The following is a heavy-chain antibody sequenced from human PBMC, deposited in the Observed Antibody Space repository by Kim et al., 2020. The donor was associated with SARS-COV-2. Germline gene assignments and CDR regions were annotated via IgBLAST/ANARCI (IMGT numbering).Heavy chain of an antibody. CDR2: ISYDGSNK. J-gene: IGHJ4*02. V-gene: IGHV3-30*18. D-gene: IGHD3-10*01. CDR3: AKAVAKSRVRGKEVDHAFDY. CDR1: GFTFSSYG. Sequence: GGSLRLSCAASGFTFSSYGMHWVRQAPGKGLEWVAVISYDGSNKYYADSVKGRFTISRDNSKNTLYLQMNSLRAEDTAVYYCAKAVAKSRVRGKEVDHAFDYWGQGTLVTVSS.